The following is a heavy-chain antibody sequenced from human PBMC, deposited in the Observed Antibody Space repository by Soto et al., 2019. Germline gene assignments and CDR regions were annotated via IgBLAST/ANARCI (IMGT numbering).Heavy chain of an antibody. CDR3: ARGMSGY. CDR2: INHSGST. V-gene: IGHV4-34*01. D-gene: IGHD3-16*01. CDR1: GGSFSCYY. J-gene: IGHJ4*02. Sequence: SETLSLTCAVYGGSFSCYYWSWIRQPPGKGLEWIGEINHSGSTNYNPSLKSRVTISVDTSKNQFSLKLSPVTAADTAVYYCARGMSGYWGQGTLVTVSS.